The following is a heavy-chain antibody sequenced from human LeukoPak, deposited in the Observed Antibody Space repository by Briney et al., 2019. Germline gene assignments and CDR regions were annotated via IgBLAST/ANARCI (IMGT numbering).Heavy chain of an antibody. D-gene: IGHD2-2*01. J-gene: IGHJ4*02. CDR2: IGAAGSTI. CDR1: GFTFSSYS. V-gene: IGHV3-48*01. CDR3: ARDSSTYAGPPDY. Sequence: PGGSLRLSCAASGFTFSSYSMNWVRQAPGKGLEWVSCIGAAGSTIYYADSVKGRFTISRDNAKNSLFLQMNSLRAEDTAVYYCARDSSTYAGPPDYWGQGTLVTVSS.